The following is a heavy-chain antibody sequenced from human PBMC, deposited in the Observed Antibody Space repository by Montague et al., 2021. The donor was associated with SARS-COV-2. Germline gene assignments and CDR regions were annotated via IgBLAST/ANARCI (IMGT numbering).Heavy chain of an antibody. D-gene: IGHD6-13*01. CDR1: GGSISSYY. CDR3: ARGIPIAAALINWFDP. V-gene: IGHV4-59*01. Sequence: SETLSLTCTVSGGSISSYYWSWIRQPPGKGLEWIGYIYYSGSTNYNPSLKSRVTISVDTSKNQFSLKLSSVTAAGTAVYYCARGIPIAAALINWFDPWGQGTLVTVSS. CDR2: IYYSGST. J-gene: IGHJ5*02.